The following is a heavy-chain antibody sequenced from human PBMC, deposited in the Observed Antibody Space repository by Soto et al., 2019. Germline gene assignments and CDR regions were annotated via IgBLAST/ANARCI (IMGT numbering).Heavy chain of an antibody. CDR2: ISHSGST. V-gene: IGHV4-34*01. Sequence: SETLSLTCAVYGGSFSGYYWSWIRQPPGKGLEWIGEISHSGSTNYNPSLKSRVTLSVDTSRNQFSLRLSSVTAADTAVYYCARAPTLQRAFSYWGQGTLVTVSS. CDR3: ARAPTLQRAFSY. D-gene: IGHD1-1*01. J-gene: IGHJ4*02. CDR1: GGSFSGYY.